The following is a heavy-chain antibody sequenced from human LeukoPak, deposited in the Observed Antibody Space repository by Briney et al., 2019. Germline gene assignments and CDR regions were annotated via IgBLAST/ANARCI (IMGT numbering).Heavy chain of an antibody. CDR2: IYCSGST. D-gene: IGHD6-13*01. Sequence: SETLSLTCTVSAGSISSYYWSWIRQPPGKGLEWIGYIYCSGSTDYNPSLKSRVTISVDTSKNQFSLKLRYVTAADTAVYYCARQFDSSSWYNWFDPWGQGTLVTVSS. V-gene: IGHV4-59*08. J-gene: IGHJ5*02. CDR3: ARQFDSSSWYNWFDP. CDR1: AGSISSYY.